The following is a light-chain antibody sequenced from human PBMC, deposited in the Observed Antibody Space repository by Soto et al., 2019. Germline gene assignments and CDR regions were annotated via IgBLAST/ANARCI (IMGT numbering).Light chain of an antibody. CDR1: SSDVGAYNW. CDR2: DVT. V-gene: IGLV2-11*01. CDR3: CSNAGSYPLV. Sequence: QSALTQPRSVSGSPGQSVTIYCAGTSSDVGAYNWVSWYQQHPGKVPKLMIYDVTRPPSGVPDRFSGSKSGNTASLTISGLHADDEAHYYCCSNAGSYPLVFGGGTKLTVL. J-gene: IGLJ3*02.